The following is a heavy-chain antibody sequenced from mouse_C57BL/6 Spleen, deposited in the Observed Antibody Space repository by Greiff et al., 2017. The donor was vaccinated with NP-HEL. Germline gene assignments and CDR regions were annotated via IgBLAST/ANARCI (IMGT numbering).Heavy chain of an antibody. V-gene: IGHV6-3*01. CDR2: IRLKSDNYAT. J-gene: IGHJ2*01. CDR1: GFTFSNYW. Sequence: EVKLVESGGGLVQPGGSMKLSCVASGFTFSNYWMNWVRQSPEKGLEWVAQIRLKSDNYATHYAESVKGRFTISRDDSKSSVYLQMNNLRAEDTGIYYCTNYYGSSYVRNYFDYWGQGTTLTVSS. D-gene: IGHD1-1*01. CDR3: TNYYGSSYVRNYFDY.